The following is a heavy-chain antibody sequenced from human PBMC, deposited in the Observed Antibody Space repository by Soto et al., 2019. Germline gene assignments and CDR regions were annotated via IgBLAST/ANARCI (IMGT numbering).Heavy chain of an antibody. Sequence: PSETLSLTCTVSGGSISSYYWSWIRQPPGKGLEWIGYIYYSGSTNYNPSLKSRVTISVDTSKNQFSLKLSSVTAADTAVYYCARRNRLPGVTYYDFWSGQGREYSGYGYDYWGQGTLVTVSS. CDR1: GGSISSYY. V-gene: IGHV4-59*08. J-gene: IGHJ4*02. CDR2: IYYSGST. D-gene: IGHD3-3*01. CDR3: ARRNRLPGVTYYDFWSGQGREYSGYGYDY.